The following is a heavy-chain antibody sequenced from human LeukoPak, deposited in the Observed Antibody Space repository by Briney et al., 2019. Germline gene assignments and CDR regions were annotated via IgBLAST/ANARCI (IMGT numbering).Heavy chain of an antibody. Sequence: GGSLRLSCAASGFSFSSYSMNWVRQAPGKGLEWVSYISSSSSTIYYADSVKGRFTISRDNAKNSLYLQMNSLRDEDTAVYYCATREYNYYGMDVWGQGTTVTVSS. CDR3: ATREYNYYGMDV. V-gene: IGHV3-48*02. J-gene: IGHJ6*02. CDR1: GFSFSSYS. CDR2: ISSSSSTI.